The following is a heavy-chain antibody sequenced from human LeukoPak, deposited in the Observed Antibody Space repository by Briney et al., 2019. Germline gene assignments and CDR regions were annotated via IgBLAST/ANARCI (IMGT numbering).Heavy chain of an antibody. V-gene: IGHV3-7*01. CDR1: GFTFSSYG. Sequence: GGSLRLSCAASGFTFSSYGMSWVRQAPGKGLEWVANIKQDGSEKYYVDSVKGRFTISRDNAKNSLYLQMNSLRAEDTAVYYCARTRLYYYYMDVWGKGTTVTISS. CDR2: IKQDGSEK. J-gene: IGHJ6*03. CDR3: ARTRLYYYYMDV.